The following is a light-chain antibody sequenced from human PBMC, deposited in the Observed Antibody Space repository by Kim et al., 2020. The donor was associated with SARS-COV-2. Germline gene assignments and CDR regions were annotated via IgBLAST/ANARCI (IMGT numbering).Light chain of an antibody. J-gene: IGKJ3*01. CDR1: QSVSSSY. Sequence: EFVLTQSPGTLSSSPGERATLSCRASQSVSSSYLAWYQQKPGQAPRLLIYGASSRATGIPDRFSGSGSGTDFTLTISRLEPEDFAVYYCQQYGSSHAVGPGTKVDI. CDR3: QQYGSSHA. CDR2: GAS. V-gene: IGKV3-20*01.